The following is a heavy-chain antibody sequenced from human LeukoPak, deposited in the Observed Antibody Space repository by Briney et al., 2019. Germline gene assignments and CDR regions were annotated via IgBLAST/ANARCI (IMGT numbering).Heavy chain of an antibody. CDR2: IIPIFGTA. CDR3: ARGLGYSSGGSCYALYYYYGMDV. D-gene: IGHD2-15*01. Sequence: SVKFSCKASGGTFSSYAISWVRQAPGQGLEWMGGIIPIFGTANYAQKFQGRVTITADESTSTAYMELSSLRSEDTSVYYCARGLGYSSGGSCYALYYYYGMDVWGQGTTVTVSS. V-gene: IGHV1-69*01. CDR1: GGTFSSYA. J-gene: IGHJ6*02.